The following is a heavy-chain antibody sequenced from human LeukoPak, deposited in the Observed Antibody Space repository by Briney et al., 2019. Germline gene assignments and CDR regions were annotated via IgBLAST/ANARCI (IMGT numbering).Heavy chain of an antibody. CDR2: ISGSGGST. Sequence: GGSLRLSCAASGFTFSSYAMSWVRQAPGKGLKWVSAISGSGGSTYYADSVKGRFTISRDNSKNTLYLQMNSLRAEDTAVYYCAKGTRGYSYGLPDYWGQGTLVTVSS. J-gene: IGHJ4*02. V-gene: IGHV3-23*01. CDR1: GFTFSSYA. D-gene: IGHD5-18*01. CDR3: AKGTRGYSYGLPDY.